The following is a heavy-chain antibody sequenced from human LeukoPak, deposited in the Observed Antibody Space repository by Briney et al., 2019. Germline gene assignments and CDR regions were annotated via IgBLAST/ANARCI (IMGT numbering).Heavy chain of an antibody. Sequence: GGSLRLSCAASGFTFSSYAMHWVRQAPGKGLEWVAVISYDGSNKYYADSVKGRFTISRDNSKNTLYLQMNSLRAEDTAVYYCARSILWFGELSHPIFDYWGQGTLVTVSS. J-gene: IGHJ4*02. CDR3: ARSILWFGELSHPIFDY. CDR2: ISYDGSNK. CDR1: GFTFSSYA. V-gene: IGHV3-30*04. D-gene: IGHD3-10*01.